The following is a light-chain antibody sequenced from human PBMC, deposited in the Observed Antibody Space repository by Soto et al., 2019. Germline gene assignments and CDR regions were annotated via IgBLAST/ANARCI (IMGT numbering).Light chain of an antibody. CDR2: AVS. CDR1: NSDVGAYTF. V-gene: IGLV2-11*01. J-gene: IGLJ3*02. Sequence: QSVLTQPRSVSGSPGQSVTISCTGTNSDVGAYTFVSWYQQLPGKAPKLIISAVSYRPSGVPDRFSGSKSGSTASLTISGLQAEDEADYYCFSYTASDMWVFGGGTKVTVL. CDR3: FSYTASDMWV.